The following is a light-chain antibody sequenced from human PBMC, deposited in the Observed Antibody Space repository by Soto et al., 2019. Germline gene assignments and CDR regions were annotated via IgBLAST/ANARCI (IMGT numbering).Light chain of an antibody. CDR1: QSISSW. V-gene: IGKV1-5*01. CDR3: QQYNSYWT. Sequence: DIQMTQSPSSLTASVGDRVTITCWASQSISSWLAWYQQKPGKAPKLLIYDAFSLESGVPSRFSGSGSGTEFTLTISSLQPDDVATYYCQQYNSYWTFGQGTKVEIK. CDR2: DAF. J-gene: IGKJ1*01.